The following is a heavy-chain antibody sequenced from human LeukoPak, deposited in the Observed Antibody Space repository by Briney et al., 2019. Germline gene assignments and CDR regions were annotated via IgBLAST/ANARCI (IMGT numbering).Heavy chain of an antibody. D-gene: IGHD2-8*01. Sequence: SETLSLTCAVSGGSISSGGYSWSWIRQPPGKGLEWIGYIYHRGSTYYNPSLKSRVTISVDRSKNQFSLKLSSVTAADTAVYYCVGSLMAYGRDSHFDYWGQGTLVTVSS. V-gene: IGHV4-30-2*01. CDR2: IYHRGST. J-gene: IGHJ4*02. CDR3: VGSLMAYGRDSHFDY. CDR1: GGSISSGGYS.